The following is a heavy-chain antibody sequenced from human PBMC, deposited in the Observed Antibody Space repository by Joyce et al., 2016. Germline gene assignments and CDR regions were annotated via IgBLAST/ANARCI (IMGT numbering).Heavy chain of an antibody. CDR1: GFPFSTYD. Sequence: EVQLLESGGGLVQPGESLRLPCAASGFPFSTYDMTWGRQAPGKGLELVSSTLIHDGSTFYADSVRGRFTISRDNSKRTLYLQMDSLRAEDTALYYCVKGAWLDDWGQGTLVTVSS. D-gene: IGHD3/OR15-3a*01. V-gene: IGHV3-23*01. CDR3: VKGAWLDD. CDR2: TLIHDGST. J-gene: IGHJ4*02.